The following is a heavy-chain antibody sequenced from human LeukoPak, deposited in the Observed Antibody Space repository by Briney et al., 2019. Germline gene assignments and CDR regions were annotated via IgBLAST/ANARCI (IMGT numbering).Heavy chain of an antibody. CDR1: GFRFSDYW. CDR3: TTEFGRPGY. V-gene: IGHV3-7*05. J-gene: IGHJ4*02. Sequence: PGGSLRLSCVASGFRFSDYWISWVRQAPGKGLEWVANIKKGGSEKNYVDSVKGRFTISRDNAKNSLYLQMNSLRVGDTAAYYCTTEFGRPGYWGQGTLVTVSS. CDR2: IKKGGSEK. D-gene: IGHD3-16*01.